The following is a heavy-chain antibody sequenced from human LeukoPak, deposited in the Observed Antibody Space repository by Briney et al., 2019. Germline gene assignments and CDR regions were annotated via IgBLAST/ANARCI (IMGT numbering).Heavy chain of an antibody. Sequence: GGSLRLSCAASGFPFDVQTMSWVRQAPGKGLDWVASMKEDGSEIYYVDSVKGRFAISRGNPKNSLYLQMNSLRAEDTAVYYCAKGGATGGRFENWGQGTLVTVSS. J-gene: IGHJ4*02. CDR2: MKEDGSEI. CDR3: AKGGATGGRFEN. V-gene: IGHV3-7*01. CDR1: GFPFDVQT. D-gene: IGHD1-26*01.